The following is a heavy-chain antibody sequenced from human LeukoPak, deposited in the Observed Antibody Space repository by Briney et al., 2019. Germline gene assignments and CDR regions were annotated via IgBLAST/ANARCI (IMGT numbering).Heavy chain of an antibody. D-gene: IGHD2-2*01. Sequence: GGSLRLSCAASGFTFGSYGMHWVRQAPGKGLEWVAVIWYDGSNKYYADSVKGRFTISRDDSKNTLYLQMSSLRAEDTAVYYCARGDCSATSCYLIDYWGQGTLVTVSS. CDR2: IWYDGSNK. J-gene: IGHJ4*02. CDR1: GFTFGSYG. V-gene: IGHV3-33*01. CDR3: ARGDCSATSCYLIDY.